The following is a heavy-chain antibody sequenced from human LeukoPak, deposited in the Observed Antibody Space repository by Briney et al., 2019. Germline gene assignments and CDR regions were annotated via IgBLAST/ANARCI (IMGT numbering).Heavy chain of an antibody. CDR3: ARGSWYSSSWTTNWFDP. D-gene: IGHD6-13*01. Sequence: GGSLRLSCAASGFTFSSYAMHWVRQAPGKGLEWVAVISYDGSNKYYADSVKGRFTISRDNSKNTLYLQMNSLRAEDTAVYYCARGSWYSSSWTTNWFDPWGQGTLVTVS. CDR2: ISYDGSNK. CDR1: GFTFSSYA. J-gene: IGHJ5*02. V-gene: IGHV3-30-3*01.